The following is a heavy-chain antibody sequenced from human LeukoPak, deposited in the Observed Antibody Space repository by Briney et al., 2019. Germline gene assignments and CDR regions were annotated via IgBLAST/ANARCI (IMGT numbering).Heavy chain of an antibody. CDR2: IIPIFGTA. J-gene: IGHJ5*02. CDR3: AKDPPLIDSSGYLSQPA. V-gene: IGHV1-69*13. Sequence: GASVKVSCKASGGTFSSYAISWVRQAPGQGLEWMGGIIPIFGTANYAQKFQGRVTITADESTSTAYMELSSLRSEDTAVYYCAKDPPLIDSSGYLSQPAWGQGTLVTVSS. CDR1: GGTFSSYA. D-gene: IGHD3-22*01.